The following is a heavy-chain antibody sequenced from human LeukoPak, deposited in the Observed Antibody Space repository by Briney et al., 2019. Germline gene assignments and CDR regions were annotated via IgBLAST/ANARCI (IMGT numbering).Heavy chain of an antibody. CDR3: ARAPEYYYGSGRIRYFDY. Sequence: PSETLSLTCTVSGGSISSSSYYWGWIRQPPGKGLEWIGSIYYSGSTYYNPSLKSRVTISVDTSKNQFSLKLSSVTAADTAVYYCARAPEYYYGSGRIRYFDYWGQGTLVTVSS. CDR1: GGSISSSSYY. CDR2: IYYSGST. J-gene: IGHJ4*02. V-gene: IGHV4-39*07. D-gene: IGHD3-10*01.